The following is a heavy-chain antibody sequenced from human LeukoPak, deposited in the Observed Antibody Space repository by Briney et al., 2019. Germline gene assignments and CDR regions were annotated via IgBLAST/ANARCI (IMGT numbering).Heavy chain of an antibody. D-gene: IGHD6-13*01. Sequence: ASVKVSCKASGYTFTSYDINWVRQATGQGLEWMRWMNPNSGNTGYAQKFQGRVTMTRNTSISTAYMELSSLRSEDTAVYYCARGHHRAAAGTRRVGYYYYGMDVWGQGTTVTVSS. CDR1: GYTFTSYD. J-gene: IGHJ6*02. CDR3: ARGHHRAAAGTRRVGYYYYGMDV. V-gene: IGHV1-8*01. CDR2: MNPNSGNT.